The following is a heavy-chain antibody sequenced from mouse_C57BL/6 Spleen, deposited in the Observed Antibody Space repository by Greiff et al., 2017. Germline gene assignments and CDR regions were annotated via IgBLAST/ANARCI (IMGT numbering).Heavy chain of an antibody. V-gene: IGHV1-66*01. CDR3: ARKGYWYFDV. J-gene: IGHJ1*03. CDR2: IYPGSGNT. CDR1: GYSFTSYY. Sequence: QVQLKESGPELVKPGASVKISCKASGYSFTSYYIHWVKQRPGQGLEWIGWIYPGSGNTKYHEKFKGQATLTADTSSSTAYMQLSSLTSEESAVYYCARKGYWYFDVWGTGTTVTVSS.